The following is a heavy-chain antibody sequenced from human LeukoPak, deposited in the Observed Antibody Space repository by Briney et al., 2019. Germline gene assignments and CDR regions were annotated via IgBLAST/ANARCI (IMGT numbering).Heavy chain of an antibody. V-gene: IGHV3-33*08. CDR1: GFTFSSYG. J-gene: IGHJ6*03. Sequence: GGSLRLSCAASGFTFSSYGMHWVRQAPGKGLEWVAVIWYGGSNKYYADSVKGRFTISRDNSKNTLYLQMNSLRAEDTAVYYCARGCSSTSCYYYYYYMDVWGKGTTVTVSS. CDR2: IWYGGSNK. D-gene: IGHD2-2*01. CDR3: ARGCSSTSCYYYYYYMDV.